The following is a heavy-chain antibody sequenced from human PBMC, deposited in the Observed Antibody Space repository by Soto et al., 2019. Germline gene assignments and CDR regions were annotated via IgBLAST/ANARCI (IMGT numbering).Heavy chain of an antibody. V-gene: IGHV4-59*08. CDR2: FHYSGST. J-gene: IGHJ5*02. CDR1: GGSISSYY. D-gene: IGHD2-2*01. Sequence: LETLSLTCAVSGGSISSYYWSWIRQPPGKGLKWIGYFHYSGSTNYNPSLKSRVTISVDTSKNQFSLKLSSVTAADTAVYYCAMGQSATSGTLSWGQRTLVTVSS. CDR3: AMGQSATSGTLS.